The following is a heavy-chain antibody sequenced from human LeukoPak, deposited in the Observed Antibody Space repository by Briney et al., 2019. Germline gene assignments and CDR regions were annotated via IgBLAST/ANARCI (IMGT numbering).Heavy chain of an antibody. CDR3: ARAAAAGTGIYYYYYYYGMDV. CDR2: INHSGST. V-gene: IGHV4-34*01. D-gene: IGHD6-13*01. Sequence: SETLSLTCAVYGGSFSGYYWSWIRQPPGKGLEWIGEINHSGSTNYNPSLKSRVTISVDTSKNQFSLKLSSVTAADTAVYYCARAAAAGTGIYYYYYYYGMDVWGQGTTVTVSS. CDR1: GGSFSGYY. J-gene: IGHJ6*02.